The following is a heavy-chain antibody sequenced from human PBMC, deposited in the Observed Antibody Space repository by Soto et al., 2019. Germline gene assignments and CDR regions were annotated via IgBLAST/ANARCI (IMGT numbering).Heavy chain of an antibody. J-gene: IGHJ6*02. CDR1: GFTFKNYD. D-gene: IGHD1-26*01. CDR3: ARLGGSYWNYYGMDV. V-gene: IGHV3-48*02. CDR2: ISTTGSIV. Sequence: GGSLRLSCVVSGFTFKNYDMNWVRQAPGKGLEWVSYISTTGSIVYYADSVKGRFTFSRDNAGNSLYLQMNTLRDDDTAVYYCARLGGSYWNYYGMDVWGQGTTVTVSS.